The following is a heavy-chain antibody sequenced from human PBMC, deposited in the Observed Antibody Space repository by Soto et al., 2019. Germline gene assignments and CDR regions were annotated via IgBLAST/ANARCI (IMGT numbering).Heavy chain of an antibody. CDR2: IYYSGST. V-gene: IGHV4-39*01. CDR3: ASHVKEGSGRDAEAAFDI. J-gene: IGHJ3*02. D-gene: IGHD6-19*01. Sequence: SETLSLTCTVSGGSISSSSYYWGWIRQPPGKGLEWIGSIYYSGSTYYNPSLKSRVTISVDTSKNQFSLKLSSVTAADTAVYYCASHVKEGSGRDAEAAFDIWGQGTMVTVSS. CDR1: GGSISSSSYY.